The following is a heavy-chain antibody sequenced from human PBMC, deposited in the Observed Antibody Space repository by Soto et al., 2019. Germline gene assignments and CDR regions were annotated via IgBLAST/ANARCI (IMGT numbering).Heavy chain of an antibody. Sequence: QVQLVQSGAEMKKPGSSVKVSCKASGGTFSSYAISWVRQAPGQGLEWMGGIIPIFGTANYAQKFQGRVTITADESTSTAYMELSSLRSEDTAVYYCARGGEVLLRTWPLNLFDYWGQGTLVTVSS. CDR1: GGTFSSYA. V-gene: IGHV1-69*12. CDR3: ARGGEVLLRTWPLNLFDY. D-gene: IGHD3-10*01. CDR2: IIPIFGTA. J-gene: IGHJ4*02.